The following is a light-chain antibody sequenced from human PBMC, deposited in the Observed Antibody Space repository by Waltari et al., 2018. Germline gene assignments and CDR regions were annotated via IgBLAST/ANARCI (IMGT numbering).Light chain of an antibody. CDR3: QSYDSSPGVV. J-gene: IGLJ2*01. CDR2: GTN. Sequence: QSVLTQPPSVSGAPGQRVTISCTGSSSNIGAGFDVHWYQQLPSTAPKLLIYGTNRRPSGVPDRFSASKSGTSASLAITGLQAEDEADYYCQSYDSSPGVVFGGGTKLTVL. CDR1: SSNIGAGFD. V-gene: IGLV1-40*01.